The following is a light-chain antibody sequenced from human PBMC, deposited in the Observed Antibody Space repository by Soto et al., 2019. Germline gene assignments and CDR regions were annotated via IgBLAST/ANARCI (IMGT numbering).Light chain of an antibody. Sequence: QSVLTQPPSVSGAXGQRVXXXCTGSSSNIGAGYDVHWYQQLPGTAPKLLIYGNSNRPSGVPDRFSGSKSGTSASLAITGLQAEDEADYYCQSYDSSLSGWVFGGGTKVTVL. CDR2: GNS. V-gene: IGLV1-40*01. CDR3: QSYDSSLSGWV. J-gene: IGLJ3*02. CDR1: SSNIGAGYD.